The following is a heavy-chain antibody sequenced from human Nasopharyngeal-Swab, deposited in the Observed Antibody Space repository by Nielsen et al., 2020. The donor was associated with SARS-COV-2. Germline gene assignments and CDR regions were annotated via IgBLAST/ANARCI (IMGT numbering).Heavy chain of an antibody. CDR1: GCSISSSSYY. V-gene: IGHV4-39*07. Sequence: SETLSLTCTVSGCSISSSSYYWGWIRQPPGRGLEWIGSIYYSGSTYYNPSLKSRVTISVDTSKNQFSLKLSSVTAADTAVYYCVGSSWYGDYYYYYGMDVWGQGTTVTVSS. CDR3: VGSSWYGDYYYYYGMDV. J-gene: IGHJ6*02. CDR2: IYYSGST. D-gene: IGHD6-13*01.